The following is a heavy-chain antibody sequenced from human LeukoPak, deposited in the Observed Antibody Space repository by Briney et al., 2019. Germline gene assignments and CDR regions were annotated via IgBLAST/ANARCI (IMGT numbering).Heavy chain of an antibody. D-gene: IGHD1-26*01. J-gene: IGHJ4*02. CDR1: GYTFTGYY. CDR2: IIPIFGTA. CDR3: ARANTIVGAFFDY. Sequence: SVKVSCKASGYTFTGYYMHWVRQAPGQGLEWIGRIIPIFGTANYAQKFQGRVTITTDESTSTAYMELSSLRSEDTAVYYCARANTIVGAFFDYWGQGTLVTVSS. V-gene: IGHV1-69*05.